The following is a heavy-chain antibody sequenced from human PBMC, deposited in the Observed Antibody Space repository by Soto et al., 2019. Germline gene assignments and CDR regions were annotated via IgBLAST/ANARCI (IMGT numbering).Heavy chain of an antibody. CDR1: GFIFTNYA. Sequence: GSLRLSCAASGFIFTNYAMNWVRHAPGKGLEWVSVIGGRGNSAYYADSVQCRFTISRDNSKNTLSLQMSSLTADDTAIYYCVREGRGSFDFWGRGTMVTVSS. CDR3: VREGRGSFDF. J-gene: IGHJ3*01. D-gene: IGHD5-12*01. V-gene: IGHV3-23*01. CDR2: IGGRGNSA.